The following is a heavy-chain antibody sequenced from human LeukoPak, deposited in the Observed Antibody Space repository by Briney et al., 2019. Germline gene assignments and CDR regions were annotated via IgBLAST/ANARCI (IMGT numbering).Heavy chain of an antibody. J-gene: IGHJ4*02. D-gene: IGHD6-6*01. CDR1: GYTFTNYY. CDR3: ARDKGTSYLSSFDY. V-gene: IGHV1-46*01. Sequence: GASVKVSCKASGYTFTNYYMHWVRQAPGQGLEWMGIISPSGSSTTYAQKFQGRVTMTRDMSTTTVYMELSSLRSEDTAVYYCARDKGTSYLSSFDYWGQGTLVTVSS. CDR2: ISPSGSST.